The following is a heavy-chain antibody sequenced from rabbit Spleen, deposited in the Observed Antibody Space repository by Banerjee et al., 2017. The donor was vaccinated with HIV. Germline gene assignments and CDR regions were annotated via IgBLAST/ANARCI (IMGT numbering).Heavy chain of an antibody. Sequence: EESGGDLVKPEGSLTLTCKASGLDFSSSNWICWVRQAPGKGLEWIACIDTSSGSTWYASRVNGRFTISKTSSTTVTLQMTSLTVADTATYFCARGGNYLGIGYGTNLWGQGTLVTVS. CDR2: IDTSSGST. J-gene: IGHJ4*01. V-gene: IGHV1S45*01. D-gene: IGHD1-1*01. CDR3: ARGGNYLGIGYGTNL. CDR1: GLDFSSSNW.